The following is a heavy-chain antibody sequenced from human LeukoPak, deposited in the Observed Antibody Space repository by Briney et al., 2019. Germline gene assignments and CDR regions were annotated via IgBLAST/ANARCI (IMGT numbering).Heavy chain of an antibody. Sequence: SETMSLTCTVSGDSIFGSSYYWGWLRQPPGKGLEWIVSIYYSESTHYNPAMNSRISISVDTSKNQFFMRLSSVAATDTADYYGAANRSITWVRGGHVTEKNNFFDPWGQGTLVTVSS. CDR2: IYYSEST. V-gene: IGHV4-39*01. CDR1: GDSIFGSSYY. J-gene: IGHJ5*02. D-gene: IGHD3-10*01. CDR3: AANRSITWVRGGHVTEKNNFFDP.